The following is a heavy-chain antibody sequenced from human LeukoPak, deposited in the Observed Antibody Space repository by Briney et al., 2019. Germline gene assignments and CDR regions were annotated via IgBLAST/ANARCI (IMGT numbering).Heavy chain of an antibody. J-gene: IGHJ4*02. CDR2: IGTAGDT. CDR3: ARGVVPDY. D-gene: IGHD6-6*01. CDR1: GFSLSSYD. V-gene: IGHV3-13*04. Sequence: GRSLRLSCAASGFSLSSYDMHWVRQPTGKGLEWVSAIGTAGDTYYAGSVKGRFTISRENAKHLLSLQMNSLRAGDTAVYYCARGVVPDYWGQGTLDTVPS.